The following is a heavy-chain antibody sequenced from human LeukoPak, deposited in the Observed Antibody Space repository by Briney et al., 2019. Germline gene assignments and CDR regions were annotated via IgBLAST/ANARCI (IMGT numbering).Heavy chain of an antibody. J-gene: IGHJ5*02. CDR1: GFTFSSYG. CDR3: AKVPPRYCSGSSCYWFDP. CDR2: ISYDGSNK. D-gene: IGHD2-15*01. V-gene: IGHV3-30*18. Sequence: GGSLRLSCAASGFTFSSYGMHWVRQAPGKGLEWVAVISYDGSNKYYADSVKGRFTISRDNSKNTLYLQMNSLRAEDTAVYYCAKVPPRYCSGSSCYWFDPWGQGTLVTVSS.